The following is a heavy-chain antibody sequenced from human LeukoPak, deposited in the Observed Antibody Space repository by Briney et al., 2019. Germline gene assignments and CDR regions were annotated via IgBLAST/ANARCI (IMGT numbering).Heavy chain of an antibody. D-gene: IGHD4-17*01. Sequence: GASVKVSCKASGYTFTSYYMHWVRQAPGQGLEWMGIINPSGGSTSYAQKFQGRVTMTRDTSTSTVYMELSSLRSEDTAVYYCARDPYYGDYEGTIDYWGQGTLVTVSS. V-gene: IGHV1-46*01. CDR1: GYTFTSYY. CDR2: INPSGGST. J-gene: IGHJ4*02. CDR3: ARDPYYGDYEGTIDY.